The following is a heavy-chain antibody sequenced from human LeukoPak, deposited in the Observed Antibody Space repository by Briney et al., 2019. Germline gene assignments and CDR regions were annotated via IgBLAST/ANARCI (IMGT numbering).Heavy chain of an antibody. J-gene: IGHJ4*02. CDR2: IDPSDSYT. V-gene: IGHV5-10-1*01. CDR1: GYSFINYR. Sequence: PGESLRISCKGSGYSFINYRISWVRQMPGKGLEWMGRIDPSDSYTNYSPSFQGHVTLSADKSISTAYLQWTNLKASDTAMYYCALLLTSGDVVDYWGQGTLVTVSS. D-gene: IGHD2-8*01. CDR3: ALLLTSGDVVDY.